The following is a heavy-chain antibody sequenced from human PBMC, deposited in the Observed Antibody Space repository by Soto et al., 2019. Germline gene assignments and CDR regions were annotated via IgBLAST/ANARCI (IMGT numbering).Heavy chain of an antibody. D-gene: IGHD5-18*01. J-gene: IGHJ4*02. CDR2: VYYSGST. CDR1: GGTISSSSYS. Sequence: PSETLSLTCTVSGGTISSSSYSWGWIRQPPGKGLEWIGTVYYSGSTDCNPSLKSRVTISVDTSKNQFSLKLESVTAADTAMYYCARFLVQTTMGRVHWGPGTLVTASS. V-gene: IGHV4-39*01. CDR3: ARFLVQTTMGRVH.